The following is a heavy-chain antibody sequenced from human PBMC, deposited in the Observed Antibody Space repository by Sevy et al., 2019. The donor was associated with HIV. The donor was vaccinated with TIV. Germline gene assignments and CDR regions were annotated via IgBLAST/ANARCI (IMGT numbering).Heavy chain of an antibody. CDR1: GFTFSSYG. CDR2: ISYDGSNK. J-gene: IGHJ6*02. D-gene: IGHD2-15*01. CDR3: AKEDREGCSGGSCYSGILSDYYYYGMDV. Sequence: GGSLRLSSAASGFTFSSYGMRWVRQAPGKGLEWVAVISYDGSNKYYADSLKGRFTISRDNSKNTQDLQMNSLRAEDTAVYYCAKEDREGCSGGSCYSGILSDYYYYGMDVWGQGTTVTVSS. V-gene: IGHV3-30*18.